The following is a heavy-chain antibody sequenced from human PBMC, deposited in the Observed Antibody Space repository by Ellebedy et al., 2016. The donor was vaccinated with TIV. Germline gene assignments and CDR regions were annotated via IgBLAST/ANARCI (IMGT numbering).Heavy chain of an antibody. CDR2: INQDGSEY. V-gene: IGHV3-7*03. CDR3: ARDIKLSSPVDY. CDR1: GFSVSSYW. D-gene: IGHD3-16*02. Sequence: PGGSLTLSCAASGFSVSSYWMSWVRQAPGKGLEWVANINQDGSEYYYVDSVKGRFTLSRDNAKNSLYLQMNRLRAEDTAVYYCARDIKLSSPVDYWGQGTLVTVSS. J-gene: IGHJ4*02.